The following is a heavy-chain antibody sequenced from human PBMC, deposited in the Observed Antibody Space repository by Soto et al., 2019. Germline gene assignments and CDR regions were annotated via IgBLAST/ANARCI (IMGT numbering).Heavy chain of an antibody. CDR2: ISYDGSHE. CDR3: AKLGGSLEGGHAFDI. D-gene: IGHD3-10*01. Sequence: VQLVESGGGVVKPGTSLRLSCSASGLAFSTYGMHWVRQAPGRGLEWVTLISYDGSHEYYADSVKGRFTISRDNSKNTLYLQMNSLRIEDTAVYYCAKLGGSLEGGHAFDIWGQGTMVTVSS. CDR1: GLAFSTYG. V-gene: IGHV3-30*18. J-gene: IGHJ3*02.